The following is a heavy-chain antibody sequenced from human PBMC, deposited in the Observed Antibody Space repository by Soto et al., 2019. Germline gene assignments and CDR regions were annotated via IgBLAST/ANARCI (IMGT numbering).Heavy chain of an antibody. CDR1: GLTVSSNY. J-gene: IGHJ6*02. Sequence: GSLRLSCAASGLTVSSNYFNWVRQAPGKGLEWVSVLYSVGSTYYADSVKGRFTISRDNSKNTLYLQMSSLRAEDTAVYYCARGLQHHSGSFDYYAMDVWGPGTTVTVSS. CDR2: LYSVGST. D-gene: IGHD1-26*01. CDR3: ARGLQHHSGSFDYYAMDV. V-gene: IGHV3-53*01.